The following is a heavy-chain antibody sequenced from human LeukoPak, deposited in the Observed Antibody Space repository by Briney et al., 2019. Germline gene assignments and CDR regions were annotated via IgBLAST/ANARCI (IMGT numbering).Heavy chain of an antibody. Sequence: GGSLRLSCAASGFTFSSYWMSWVRQAPGKGLEWVANIKQDGSEKYYLDSVKGRFTISGDNAKNSLYLQMNSLRVEDTAVYYCARDTNRYSGGVGYFDYWGQGTLVTVSS. D-gene: IGHD6-19*01. J-gene: IGHJ4*02. V-gene: IGHV3-7*03. CDR2: IKQDGSEK. CDR1: GFTFSSYW. CDR3: ARDTNRYSGGVGYFDY.